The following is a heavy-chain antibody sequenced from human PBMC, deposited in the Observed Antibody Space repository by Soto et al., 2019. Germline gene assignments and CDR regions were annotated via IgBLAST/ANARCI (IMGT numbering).Heavy chain of an antibody. CDR1: GGSISSYY. D-gene: IGHD3-3*01. J-gene: IGHJ3*02. Sequence: LSLTCTVSGGSISSYYWSWIRQPPGKGLEWIGYIYYSGSTNYNPSLKSRVTISVDTSKNQFSLKLSSVTAADTAVYYCARVSPNHDARTRDDDFWSGLDAFDIWGQGTMVTVSS. CDR2: IYYSGST. V-gene: IGHV4-59*01. CDR3: ARVSPNHDARTRDDDFWSGLDAFDI.